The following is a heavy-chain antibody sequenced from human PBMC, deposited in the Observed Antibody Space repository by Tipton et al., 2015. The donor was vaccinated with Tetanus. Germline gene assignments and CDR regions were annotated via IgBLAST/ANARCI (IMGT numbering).Heavy chain of an antibody. J-gene: IGHJ6*02. V-gene: IGHV4-59*01. D-gene: IGHD4-17*01. Sequence: LSCTVSGGSISTYYWSWIRQPPGKGLEWIGYIFYSGNTNYNPSLKTRVTISVDTPKNQFSLKLSSVTAADTAVYYCARDRGLTTGGGIGMDVWGQGTTVTVSS. CDR1: GGSISTYY. CDR3: ARDRGLTTGGGIGMDV. CDR2: IFYSGNT.